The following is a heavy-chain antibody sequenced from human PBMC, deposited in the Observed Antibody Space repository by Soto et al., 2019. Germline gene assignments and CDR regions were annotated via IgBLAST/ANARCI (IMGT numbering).Heavy chain of an antibody. CDR3: AKEVGTAMTAITNWHCDL. V-gene: IGHV3-30*18. J-gene: IGHJ2*01. CDR2: ISSDGSNY. Sequence: QVQLVESGGGVGQPGRSQRLSCAASGFTFSACALHWVRQSPGKGLEWVAVISSDGSNYYYEDSVKGRFTISRDNSKNTLYLQRDSLRAEDTAVYYCAKEVGTAMTAITNWHCDLWGRGTLVTVSS. CDR1: GFTFSACA. D-gene: IGHD2-21*02.